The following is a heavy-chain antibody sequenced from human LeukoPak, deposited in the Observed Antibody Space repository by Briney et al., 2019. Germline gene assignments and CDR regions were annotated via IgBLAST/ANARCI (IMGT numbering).Heavy chain of an antibody. V-gene: IGHV4-59*01. Sequence: SETLSLTCTVSGGSISSYYWSWIRQPPGKGLEWIGYIYYSGSTNYNPSLKSRVTISVDTSKSQFSLKLSSVTAADTAVYYCARAKPSYDILTGRRYYFDYWGQGTLVTVSS. CDR3: ARAKPSYDILTGRRYYFDY. J-gene: IGHJ4*02. D-gene: IGHD3-9*01. CDR2: IYYSGST. CDR1: GGSISSYY.